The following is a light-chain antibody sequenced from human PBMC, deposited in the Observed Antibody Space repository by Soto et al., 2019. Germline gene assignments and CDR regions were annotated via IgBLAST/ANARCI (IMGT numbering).Light chain of an antibody. J-gene: IGKJ1*01. CDR2: DAS. CDR1: QNINNY. V-gene: IGKV1-33*01. Sequence: IQMTQSPSSLSASVGDRVTITCQASQNINNYLNWYQQKPGRAPKLLIYDASNLEAGVPSRFRGSGSGTDFTFTISRLEPEDFAVYYCQQYGRSPWTFGQGTKVDIK. CDR3: QQYGRSPWT.